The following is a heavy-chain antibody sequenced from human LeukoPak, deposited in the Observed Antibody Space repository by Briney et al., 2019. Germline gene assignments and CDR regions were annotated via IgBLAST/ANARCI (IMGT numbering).Heavy chain of an antibody. CDR3: ARHQGGSYYSIDY. CDR2: ISSSSSYI. Sequence: GGSLRLSCAASGFTFSSYSMNWVRQAPGKGLEWVSSISSSSSYIYYADSVKGRFTISRGNAKNSLYLQMNSLRAEDTAVYYCARHQGGSYYSIDYWGQGTLVTVSS. D-gene: IGHD1-26*01. CDR1: GFTFSSYS. V-gene: IGHV3-21*01. J-gene: IGHJ4*02.